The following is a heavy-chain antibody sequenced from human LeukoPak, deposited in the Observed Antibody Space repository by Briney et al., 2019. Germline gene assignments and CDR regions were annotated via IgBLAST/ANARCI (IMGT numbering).Heavy chain of an antibody. J-gene: IGHJ5*02. CDR2: INPNSGGT. V-gene: IGHV1-2*02. CDR3: ASDLAVGATKGGFDP. D-gene: IGHD1-26*01. Sequence: GSVKVSCKTSGYTFTGYYMHWVRQAPGQGLEWMGWINPNSGGTNYAQRLQGRVTMTRDTSISTAYMELNRLRSNDTAVYYCASDLAVGATKGGFDPWGQGTLVTVSS. CDR1: GYTFTGYY.